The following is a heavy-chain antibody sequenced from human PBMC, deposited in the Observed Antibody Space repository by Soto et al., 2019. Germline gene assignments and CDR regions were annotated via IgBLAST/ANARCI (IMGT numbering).Heavy chain of an antibody. CDR3: ARGLWAVD. Sequence: QVQLVQSGAEVKKPGASVKVSGKASGYTFSSYDLNWVREATAQGLEWMGWMNPNSGNTGYAQKFQGRLTMTRDTSISTAYMELSSLRAEDTAVYYCARGLWAVDWCQGTLVTVSS. D-gene: IGHD2-15*01. CDR2: MNPNSGNT. J-gene: IGHJ4*02. CDR1: GYTFSSYD. V-gene: IGHV1-8*01.